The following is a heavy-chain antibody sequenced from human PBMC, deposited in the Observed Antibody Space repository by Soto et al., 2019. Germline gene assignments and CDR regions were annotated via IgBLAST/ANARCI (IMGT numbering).Heavy chain of an antibody. CDR2: INPSGGST. J-gene: IGHJ6*02. D-gene: IGHD6-6*01. CDR1: GYTFSTYY. V-gene: IGHV1-46*01. CDR3: ARPSYGDNIAARRYYYGMDV. Sequence: ASVNVSCKASGYTFSTYYMHWVTQAPVQGYEWLGIINPSGGSTSYAQKFQGRVTMKRDTSTSTVYMELSSLRSEDTAVYYCARPSYGDNIAARRYYYGMDVWGQGTTVSVSS.